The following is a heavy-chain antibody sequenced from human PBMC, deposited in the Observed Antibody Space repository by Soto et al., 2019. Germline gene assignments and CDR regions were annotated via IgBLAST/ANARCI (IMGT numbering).Heavy chain of an antibody. CDR3: ARGSGIVALPGELEDVNYDY. Sequence: QVLLQQWGAGLVKPSETLSLSCAVYGQSFSGHSWAWIRQPPGKGLEWIGEINESGSTYYNPSLKSRVTISTDTSKNHFSLKLSSVSAADTAAYFCARGSGIVALPGELEDVNYDYWGQGTLVNVSS. CDR2: INESGST. V-gene: IGHV4-34*01. CDR1: GQSFSGHS. J-gene: IGHJ4*02. D-gene: IGHD1-1*01.